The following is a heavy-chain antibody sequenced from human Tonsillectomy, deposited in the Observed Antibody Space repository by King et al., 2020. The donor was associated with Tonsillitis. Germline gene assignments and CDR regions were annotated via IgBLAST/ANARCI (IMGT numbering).Heavy chain of an antibody. V-gene: IGHV3-7*01. Sequence: VQLVESGGGLVQPGGSLRLSCSASGFTFSTYLMPWVRQAPWKGLEWGCIIEQDGTEKNYVDSVKGRFTISRDNAKNSRYLQMNSLRGEDTAVYYCAGGGGWLIDHWAQGTLVIVSS. CDR1: GFTFSTYL. CDR3: AGGGGWLIDH. D-gene: IGHD6-19*01. J-gene: IGHJ4*02. CDR2: IEQDGTEK.